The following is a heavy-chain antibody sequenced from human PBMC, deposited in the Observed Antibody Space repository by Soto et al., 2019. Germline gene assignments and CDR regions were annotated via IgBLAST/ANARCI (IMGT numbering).Heavy chain of an antibody. CDR3: ARHIYGDYFLYFDY. J-gene: IGHJ4*02. CDR1: GGSISSYY. CDR2: IYYSGST. V-gene: IGHV4-59*08. D-gene: IGHD4-17*01. Sequence: PSETLSLTCTVSGGSISSYYWSWIRQPPGKGLEWIGYIYYSGSTNYNPSLKSRVTISVDTSKNQFSLKLSSVTAADTAVYYCARHIYGDYFLYFDYWGQGTLVTSPQ.